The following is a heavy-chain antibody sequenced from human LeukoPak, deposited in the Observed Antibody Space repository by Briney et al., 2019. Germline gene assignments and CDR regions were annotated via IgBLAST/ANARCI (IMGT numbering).Heavy chain of an antibody. CDR2: ISSSGSTI. Sequence: GGSLRLSCAASGFTFSDYYMSWIRQAPGKGLEWVSYISSSGSTIYYADSVKGRFTISRDNAKNSLYLQMNSLRAEDTAVYYCARLRISMVRGVINIRRYYFDYWGQGTLVTVSS. V-gene: IGHV3-11*04. CDR3: ARLRISMVRGVINIRRYYFDY. CDR1: GFTFSDYY. D-gene: IGHD3-10*01. J-gene: IGHJ4*02.